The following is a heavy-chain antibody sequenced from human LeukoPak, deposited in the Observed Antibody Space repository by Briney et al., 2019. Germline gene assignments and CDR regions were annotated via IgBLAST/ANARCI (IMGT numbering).Heavy chain of an antibody. V-gene: IGHV7-4-1*02. D-gene: IGHD6-19*01. CDR3: ARRYSSGWVYYYYGMDV. CDR2: INTNTGNP. Sequence: GASVKVFCKASGYTFTSYAMNWVRQAPGQGLEWMGWINTNTGNPTYAQGFTGRFVFSLDTSVSTAYLQISSLKAEDTAVYYCARRYSSGWVYYYYGMDVWGQGTTVTVSS. CDR1: GYTFTSYA. J-gene: IGHJ6*02.